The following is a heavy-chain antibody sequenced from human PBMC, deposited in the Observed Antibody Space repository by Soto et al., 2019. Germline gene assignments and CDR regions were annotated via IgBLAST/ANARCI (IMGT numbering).Heavy chain of an antibody. V-gene: IGHV3-30*18. Sequence: QVQLVESGGGVVQPGRSLRLSCAASAFTFSSYGMHWVRQAPGKGLEWVAVISYDGSNKYYADSVKGRFTISRDNSKNTLYLQMNSLRAEDTAVYYCAKSIAVAAWGQGTLVTVSS. CDR1: AFTFSSYG. J-gene: IGHJ4*02. CDR2: ISYDGSNK. D-gene: IGHD6-19*01. CDR3: AKSIAVAA.